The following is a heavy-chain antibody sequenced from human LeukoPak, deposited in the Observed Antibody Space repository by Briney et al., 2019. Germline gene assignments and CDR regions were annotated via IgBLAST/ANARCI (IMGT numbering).Heavy chain of an antibody. D-gene: IGHD6-19*01. CDR2: ISYDGSNK. V-gene: IGHV3-30*04. Sequence: GRSLRLSCAASGFTFSSYAMHWVRQAPGKGLEWVAVISYDGSNKYYADSVKGRFTISRDNSKNTLYLQMNSLRAEDTAVYYCARPLKSGWYDPYFDYWGQGTLVTVSS. CDR3: ARPLKSGWYDPYFDY. J-gene: IGHJ4*02. CDR1: GFTFSSYA.